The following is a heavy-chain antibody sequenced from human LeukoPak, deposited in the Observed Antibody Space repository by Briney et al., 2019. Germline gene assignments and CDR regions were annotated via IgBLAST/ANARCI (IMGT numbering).Heavy chain of an antibody. J-gene: IGHJ3*02. CDR2: IYPGDSDT. D-gene: IGHD3-10*01. CDR3: ARCDTTYYYGSGSYRDAFDI. CDR1: GYSFTSYW. V-gene: IGHV5-51*01. Sequence: GESLKISCKGSGYSFTSYWIGWVRQMPGKGLEWMGIIYPGDSDTGYSPSFQGQVTISADKSISTAYLQWSSLKASDTAMYYCARCDTTYYYGSGSYRDAFDIWGQGTMVTVSS.